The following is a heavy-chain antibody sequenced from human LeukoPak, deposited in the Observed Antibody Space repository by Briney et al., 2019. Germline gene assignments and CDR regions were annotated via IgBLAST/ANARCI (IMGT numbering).Heavy chain of an antibody. J-gene: IGHJ4*02. D-gene: IGHD3-10*01. CDR3: AKGYYGSGSYPTLDN. Sequence: GGSLRLSCAASGFTFSSFAMSWVRQAPGKGLECVSAMSGGDGRTYYADSVKGRFTISRDNSKNTLYLQMNSLRAEDTAVYYCAKGYYGSGSYPTLDNWGQGTLVTVSS. CDR1: GFTFSSFA. V-gene: IGHV3-23*01. CDR2: MSGGDGRT.